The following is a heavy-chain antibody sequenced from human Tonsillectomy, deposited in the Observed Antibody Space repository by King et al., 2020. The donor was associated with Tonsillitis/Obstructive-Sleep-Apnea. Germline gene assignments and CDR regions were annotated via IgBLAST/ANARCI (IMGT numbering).Heavy chain of an antibody. D-gene: IGHD1-26*01. J-gene: IGHJ4*02. Sequence: QVQLPQWGAGLLTPSETLSLTCAVYGGSFSGYYWSWIRHPPGKGREWIGEINHSGITNYNPSLQSRVNISVDTSKNQFSLKLSSVTAADTAVYYCARGRGWDLARDYWGQGTLVTVSS. CDR3: ARGRGWDLARDY. V-gene: IGHV4-34*01. CDR2: INHSGIT. CDR1: GGSFSGYY.